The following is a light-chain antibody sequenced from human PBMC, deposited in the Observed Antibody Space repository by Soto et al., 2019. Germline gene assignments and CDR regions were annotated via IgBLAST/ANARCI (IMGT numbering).Light chain of an antibody. Sequence: EIVLTQSPGTLTLSPGERATLSCRASQNVSRNLAWYQQKPGQAPRLLIYDASNRATGIPARFSGSGYGTDFTLTISSLEPEDFAVYYCQQRSNWPTFGQGTRLEI. V-gene: IGKV3-11*01. CDR1: QNVSRN. CDR2: DAS. CDR3: QQRSNWPT. J-gene: IGKJ5*01.